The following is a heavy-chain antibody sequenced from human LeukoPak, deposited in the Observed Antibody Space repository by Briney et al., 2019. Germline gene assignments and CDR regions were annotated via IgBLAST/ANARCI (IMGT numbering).Heavy chain of an antibody. V-gene: IGHV1-69*06. J-gene: IGHJ4*02. Sequence: ASVKVSCKASRGTFSSYAISWVRQAPGQGLEWMGGIIPIFGTANYAQKFQGRVTITADKSTSTAYMELSSLRSEDTAVYYCARATYSSTKGDYFDYWGQGTLVTVSS. CDR1: RGTFSSYA. CDR3: ARATYSSTKGDYFDY. D-gene: IGHD6-13*01. CDR2: IIPIFGTA.